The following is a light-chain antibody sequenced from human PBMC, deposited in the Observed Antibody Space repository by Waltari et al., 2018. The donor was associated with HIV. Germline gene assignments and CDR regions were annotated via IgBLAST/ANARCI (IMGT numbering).Light chain of an antibody. CDR3: AAWDDSLNGYV. V-gene: IGLV1-36*01. CDR2: YDD. Sequence: QSVLTQPPSVSEAPRQRVTISCSGSSSNTGSNSVNWYQQVPGKAPKLLIYYDDRLSSGVSDRFSGSKSGTSASLAIRGLQSEDEADYYCAAWDDSLNGYVFGSGTKVTVL. CDR1: SSNTGSNS. J-gene: IGLJ1*01.